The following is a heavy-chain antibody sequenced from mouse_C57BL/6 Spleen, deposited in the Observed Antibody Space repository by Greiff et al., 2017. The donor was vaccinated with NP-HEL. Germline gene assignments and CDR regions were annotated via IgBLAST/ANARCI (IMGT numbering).Heavy chain of an antibody. Sequence: QVHVKQSGPELVKPGASVKISCKASGYAFSSSWMNWVKRRPGRGLGWIGRIYPGDGDTNYNGKFKGKATLTADKSSSTAYMQLSSLTSEDSAVYFCARRGYYTYAMDYWGQGTSVTVSS. J-gene: IGHJ4*01. CDR1: GYAFSSSW. D-gene: IGHD2-12*01. CDR2: IYPGDGDT. V-gene: IGHV1-82*01. CDR3: ARRGYYTYAMDY.